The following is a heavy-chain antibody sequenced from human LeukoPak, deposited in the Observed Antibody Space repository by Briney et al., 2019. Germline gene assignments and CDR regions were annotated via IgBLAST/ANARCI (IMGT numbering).Heavy chain of an antibody. Sequence: ASVKVSCKASGYTFTNYDINWVRQAPGQGREWLGWVSTDSGNSDSAQKFQGRITLTRDTSISTVFLELRNLRSDDTAVYYCARGVSRGVDYWGQGTLVTVSS. V-gene: IGHV1-8*02. CDR3: ARGVSRGVDY. CDR1: GYTFTNYD. D-gene: IGHD3-16*01. J-gene: IGHJ4*02. CDR2: VSTDSGNS.